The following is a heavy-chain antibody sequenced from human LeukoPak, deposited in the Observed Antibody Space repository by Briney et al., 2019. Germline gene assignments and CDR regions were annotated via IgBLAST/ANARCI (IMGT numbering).Heavy chain of an antibody. Sequence: TGGSLRLSCAVSGFTFSDYAMSWVRQAPGRGLEWVSSFSVSGGSTYYADSVKGRFTISRDNSKNTLYLQMNSLRAEDTAVYYCAKVRRSGSYYGGYFQHWGQGTLVTVSS. CDR2: FSVSGGST. V-gene: IGHV3-23*01. CDR1: GFTFSDYA. CDR3: AKVRRSGSYYGGYFQH. D-gene: IGHD1-26*01. J-gene: IGHJ1*01.